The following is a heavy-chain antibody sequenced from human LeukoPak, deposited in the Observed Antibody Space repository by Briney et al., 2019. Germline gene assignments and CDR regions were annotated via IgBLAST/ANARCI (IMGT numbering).Heavy chain of an antibody. CDR2: ISGSGGST. Sequence: GGSLRLSXAASGFTFSSYAMSWVRQAPGKGLKWVSAISGSGGSTYYADSVKGRFTISRDNSKNTLYLQMNSLRAEDTAVYYCASGEGHYYDSSGYYKFDYWGQGTLVTVSS. J-gene: IGHJ4*02. CDR3: ASGEGHYYDSSGYYKFDY. D-gene: IGHD3-22*01. V-gene: IGHV3-23*01. CDR1: GFTFSSYA.